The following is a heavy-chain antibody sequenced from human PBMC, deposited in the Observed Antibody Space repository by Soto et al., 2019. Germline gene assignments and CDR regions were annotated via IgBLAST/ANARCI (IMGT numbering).Heavy chain of an antibody. CDR2: ISGSGNTT. V-gene: IGHV3-23*01. Sequence: EVQLLESGGGLVQPGGSLRLSCAASGFTFSSYAMTWVRQAPGKGLEWVSSISGSGNTTYYADSVKGRFTISRDSSKKTLYLQMNSLRPEDTAVYYCAKARGRTWYEDYWGQGTRVTVSS. D-gene: IGHD6-13*01. CDR3: AKARGRTWYEDY. J-gene: IGHJ4*02. CDR1: GFTFSSYA.